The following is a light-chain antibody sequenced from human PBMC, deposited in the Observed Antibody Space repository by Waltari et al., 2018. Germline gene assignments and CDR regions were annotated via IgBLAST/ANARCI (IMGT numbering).Light chain of an antibody. J-gene: IGKJ4*01. CDR3: QQDYTAPLT. CDR2: GAS. CDR1: QNIRSY. V-gene: IGKV1-39*01. Sequence: DIQLTQSPSSLSASEGDRVTITCRASQNIRSYLNWYQQSPGKAPNLLIYGASSLQSGIPSRCSGSGYGTDFTLTISSLQPDDFTTYYCQQDYTAPLTFGGGTKLEIK.